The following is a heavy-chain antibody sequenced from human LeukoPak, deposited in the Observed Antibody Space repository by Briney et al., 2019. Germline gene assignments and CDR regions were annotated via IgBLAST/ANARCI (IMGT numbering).Heavy chain of an antibody. D-gene: IGHD3-3*01. Sequence: ASVKVSCKASGYTFTGYYMHWVRQAPGQGLEWMGWINPNSGGTNYAQKFQGRVTMTRDTSISTACMELSRLRSDDTAVYYCARRLSDYYYYYMDVWGKGTTVTVSS. V-gene: IGHV1-2*02. CDR1: GYTFTGYY. CDR3: ARRLSDYYYYYMDV. J-gene: IGHJ6*03. CDR2: INPNSGGT.